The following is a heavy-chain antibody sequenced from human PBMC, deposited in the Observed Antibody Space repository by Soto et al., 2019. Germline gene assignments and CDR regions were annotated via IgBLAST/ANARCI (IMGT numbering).Heavy chain of an antibody. CDR3: ARGEGWAVPDYHYYMDV. J-gene: IGHJ6*03. V-gene: IGHV3-74*01. D-gene: IGHD3-10*01. CDR1: GFTFSSYW. CDR2: INSDGSST. Sequence: GGSLRLSCAASGFTFSSYWMHWVRQAPGKGLVWVSRINSDGSSTTYADSVKGRFTISRDNAKNTLYLQMKSLRAEDTAVYYCARGEGWAVPDYHYYMDVWGKGTTVTVSS.